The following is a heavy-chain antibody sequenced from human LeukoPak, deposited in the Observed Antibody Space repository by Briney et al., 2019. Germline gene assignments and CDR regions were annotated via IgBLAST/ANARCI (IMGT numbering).Heavy chain of an antibody. V-gene: IGHV1-2*02. CDR3: ARGYSSGCLDY. Sequence: ASVKVSCKASGYTFTSYGISWVRQAPGQGLEWMGWINPNSGGTNYAQKFQGRVTMTRDTSISTAYMELSRLRSDDTAVYYCARGYSSGCLDYWGQGTLVTVSS. CDR2: INPNSGGT. CDR1: GYTFTSYG. J-gene: IGHJ4*02. D-gene: IGHD6-19*01.